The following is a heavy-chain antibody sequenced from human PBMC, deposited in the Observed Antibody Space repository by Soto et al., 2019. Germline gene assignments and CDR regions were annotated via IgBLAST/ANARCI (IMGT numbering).Heavy chain of an antibody. Sequence: SVKVSCKASGFTFTSSAVQWVRQARGERLEWIGWIIVGSGNTNYAQKLQDRVTMTTDTSTSTAYMELRSLRSDDTAVYYCARDGYGDYLEYNWFDPWGQGTLVTVSS. D-gene: IGHD4-17*01. V-gene: IGHV1-58*01. CDR3: ARDGYGDYLEYNWFDP. CDR2: IIVGSGNT. CDR1: GFTFTSSA. J-gene: IGHJ5*02.